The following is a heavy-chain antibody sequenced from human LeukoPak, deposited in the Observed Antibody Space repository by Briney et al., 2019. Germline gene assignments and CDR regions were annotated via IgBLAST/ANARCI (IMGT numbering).Heavy chain of an antibody. CDR1: GFTFTTYS. V-gene: IGHV3-21*04. Sequence: GGSLRLSCAASGFTFTTYSMNWVRQAPGKGLEWVSSISSSSSYIYYADSVKGRFTISRDNAKNSLYLQMNSLRAEDTAVYYCARDGIAVAGYNSNYYYGMDVWGQGTTVTVSS. CDR3: ARDGIAVAGYNSNYYYGMDV. CDR2: ISSSSSYI. J-gene: IGHJ6*02. D-gene: IGHD6-19*01.